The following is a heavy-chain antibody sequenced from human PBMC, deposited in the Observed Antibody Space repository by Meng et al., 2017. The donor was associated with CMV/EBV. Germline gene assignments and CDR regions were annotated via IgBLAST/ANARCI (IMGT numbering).Heavy chain of an antibody. Sequence: QEQLQESGPGLVKPSQTLSLTCTVSGGSISSGDYYWSWIRLPPGKGLEWIGYIYYSGSTYYNPSLKSRVTISVDTSKNQFSLKLSSVTAADTAVYYCARVTSRVAGAFDYWGQGTLVTVSS. V-gene: IGHV4-30-4*08. CDR2: IYYSGST. CDR3: ARVTSRVAGAFDY. J-gene: IGHJ4*02. D-gene: IGHD1-14*01. CDR1: GGSISSGDYY.